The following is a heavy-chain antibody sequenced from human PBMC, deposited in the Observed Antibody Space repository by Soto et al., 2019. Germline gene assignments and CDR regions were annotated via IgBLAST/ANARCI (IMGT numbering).Heavy chain of an antibody. CDR2: MNPYNGNT. J-gene: IGHJ4*02. V-gene: IGHV1-8*01. D-gene: IGHD6-25*01. CDR3: ARRKERSGPHYFDY. Sequence: QVQLVQSGAEVKKPGASVKISCKASGYTFTTSDIIWVRQAAGQGLEWMGWMNPYNGNTGYAQKFQGRVTMTRNTSIATAYMELSSLRSEDTAVYFWARRKERSGPHYFDYWGQGSLVTVSS. CDR1: GYTFTTSD.